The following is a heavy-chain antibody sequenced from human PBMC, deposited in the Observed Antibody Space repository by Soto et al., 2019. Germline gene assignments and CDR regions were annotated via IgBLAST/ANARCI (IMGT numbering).Heavy chain of an antibody. Sequence: ASVKVSCKASGYTFTGYYMHWVRQAPGQGLEWMGWINPNSGGTNYAQKFQGRVTMTRDTSISTAYMELSRLRSDDTAVYYCARVKNGRLRIAYFDYWGQGTLVTVSS. CDR3: ARVKNGRLRIAYFDY. J-gene: IGHJ4*02. CDR2: INPNSGGT. CDR1: GYTFTGYY. V-gene: IGHV1-2*02. D-gene: IGHD2-8*01.